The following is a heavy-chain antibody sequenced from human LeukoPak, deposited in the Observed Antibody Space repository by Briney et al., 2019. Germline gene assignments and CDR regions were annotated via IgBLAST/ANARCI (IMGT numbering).Heavy chain of an antibody. CDR3: ARDRYDSSGYCSDY. CDR2: ISWNSVSI. D-gene: IGHD3-22*01. V-gene: IGHV3-9*01. CDR1: GFTFDDYA. J-gene: IGHJ4*02. Sequence: GGSLRLSCAASGFTFDDYAMHWVRQAPGKGLEWVSGISWNSVSIDYADSVKGRFTISRDNAKNSLYLQMNSLRAEDTAVYYCARDRYDSSGYCSDYWGQGTLVTVSS.